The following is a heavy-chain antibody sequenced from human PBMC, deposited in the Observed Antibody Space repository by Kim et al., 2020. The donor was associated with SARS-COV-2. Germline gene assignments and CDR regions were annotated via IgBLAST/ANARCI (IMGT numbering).Heavy chain of an antibody. D-gene: IGHD6-13*01. Sequence: NTHHNPTVKRQVTISVDTSKNQFSLKLNSVTAADTAVYYCASLAAGYGMDVWGQGTTVTVSS. J-gene: IGHJ6*02. CDR3: ASLAAGYGMDV. CDR2: NT. V-gene: IGHV4-59*01.